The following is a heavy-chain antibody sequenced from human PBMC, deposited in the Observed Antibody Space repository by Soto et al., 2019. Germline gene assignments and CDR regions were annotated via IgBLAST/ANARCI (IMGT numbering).Heavy chain of an antibody. CDR3: AEDSFSGYDSTPDAFDI. CDR2: ISGSGGST. Sequence: EVQLLESGGGLVQPGGSLRLSCAASGFTFSSYAMSWVRQAPGKGLEWVSAISGSGGSTYYADSVKGRFTISRDNSKNTLYLQMNSLRAEDTAVYYCAEDSFSGYDSTPDAFDIWGQGTMVTVSS. J-gene: IGHJ3*02. D-gene: IGHD5-12*01. CDR1: GFTFSSYA. V-gene: IGHV3-23*01.